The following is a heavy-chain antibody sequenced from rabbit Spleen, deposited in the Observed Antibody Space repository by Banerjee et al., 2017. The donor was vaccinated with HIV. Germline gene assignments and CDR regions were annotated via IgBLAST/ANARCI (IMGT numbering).Heavy chain of an antibody. Sequence: QLEESGGGLVQPGGSLKLSCKASGFDFSTYYMSWVRQAPGKGLEWVGYIDPVFGITYYASWVNGRFTISSHNAQNTLYLQLNSLTAADTATYFCARDAGSYDYIDVYFNLWGQGTLVTVS. CDR1: GFDFSTYY. CDR3: ARDAGSYDYIDVYFNL. J-gene: IGHJ4*01. D-gene: IGHD8-1*01. CDR2: IDPVFGIT. V-gene: IGHV1S7*01.